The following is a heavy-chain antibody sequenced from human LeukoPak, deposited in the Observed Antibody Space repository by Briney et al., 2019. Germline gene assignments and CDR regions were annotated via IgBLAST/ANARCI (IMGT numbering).Heavy chain of an antibody. Sequence: GGSLRLSCAASGFTFSSYWMSWVRQAAGKGLEWVANIKQVRSEEYYVDSVKARLTISRDNAKNSLYLQMNSLRAEDTAVYYCARDRYYYDSSGYCIDYRGQGTLVTVSS. J-gene: IGHJ4*02. CDR1: GFTFSSYW. CDR2: IKQVRSEE. D-gene: IGHD3-22*01. V-gene: IGHV3-7*01. CDR3: ARDRYYYDSSGYCIDY.